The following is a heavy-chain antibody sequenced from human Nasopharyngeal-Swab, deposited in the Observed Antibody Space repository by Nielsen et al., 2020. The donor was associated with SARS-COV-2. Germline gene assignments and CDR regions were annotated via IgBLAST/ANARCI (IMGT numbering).Heavy chain of an antibody. Sequence: GESLKISCAASGSTFSSYSMNWVRQAPGKGLEWVSSISSSSSYIYYADSVKGRFTISRDNSKNTLYLQMNSLRAEDTAVYYCARDCGGDCYYFDYWGQGTLVTVSS. CDR3: ARDCGGDCYYFDY. V-gene: IGHV3-21*01. J-gene: IGHJ4*02. CDR2: ISSSSSYI. CDR1: GSTFSSYS. D-gene: IGHD2-21*02.